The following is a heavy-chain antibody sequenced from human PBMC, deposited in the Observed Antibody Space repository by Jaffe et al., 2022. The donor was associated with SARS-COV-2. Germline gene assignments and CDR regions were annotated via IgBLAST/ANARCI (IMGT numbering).Heavy chain of an antibody. J-gene: IGHJ5*02. V-gene: IGHV1-3*01. Sequence: QVQLVQSGAEVKKPGASVKVSCKASGYTFTSYAMHWVRQAPGQRLEWMGWINAGNGNTKYSQKFQGRVTITRDTSASTAYMELSSLRSEDTAVYYCARDDKAGTGWFDPWGQGTLVTVSS. CDR3: ARDDKAGTGWFDP. CDR2: INAGNGNT. D-gene: IGHD1-1*01. CDR1: GYTFTSYA.